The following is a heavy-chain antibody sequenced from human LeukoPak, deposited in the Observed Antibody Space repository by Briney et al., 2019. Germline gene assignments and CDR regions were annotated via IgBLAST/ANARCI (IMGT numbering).Heavy chain of an antibody. CDR2: IYYSGST. CDR1: GGSISSYY. Sequence: PSETLSLTCAVSGGSISSYYWSWIRQPPGKGLEWIGYIYYSGSTNYNPSLKSRVTISVDPSKNQFSLKLSSVTAADTAVYYCARDSPHSPRSAFDIWGQGTMVTVSS. D-gene: IGHD4-17*01. J-gene: IGHJ3*02. V-gene: IGHV4-59*01. CDR3: ARDSPHSPRSAFDI.